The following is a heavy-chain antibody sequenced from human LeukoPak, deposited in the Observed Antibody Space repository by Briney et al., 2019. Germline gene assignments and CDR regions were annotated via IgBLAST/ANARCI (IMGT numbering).Heavy chain of an antibody. Sequence: PGGSLRLSCAASGFTFNTYAMHWVRQAPGKGLEWVTVISYDGSKTYYADSVKGRFTVSRDNSKNTLYLQMNSLRVEDSAVYFCATDGDNRYYYDSTGYPPLDYWGQGTLVTVSS. CDR1: GFTFNTYA. CDR3: ATDGDNRYYYDSTGYPPLDY. CDR2: ISYDGSKT. J-gene: IGHJ4*02. V-gene: IGHV3-30*03. D-gene: IGHD3-22*01.